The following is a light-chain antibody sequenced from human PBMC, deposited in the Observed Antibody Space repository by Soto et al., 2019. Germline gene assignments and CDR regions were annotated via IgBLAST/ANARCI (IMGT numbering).Light chain of an antibody. J-gene: IGKJ4*01. Sequence: EIVLTQSPGTLSLSPGERATLSCRASQSVNIRYLAWYQQKPGQAPRLLIHGASSRATGIPDGFSGSGSGTDFTLTISRLEPEDFAVYFCQQYGSSPPLTFGGGTKVEIK. V-gene: IGKV3-20*01. CDR1: QSVNIRY. CDR2: GAS. CDR3: QQYGSSPPLT.